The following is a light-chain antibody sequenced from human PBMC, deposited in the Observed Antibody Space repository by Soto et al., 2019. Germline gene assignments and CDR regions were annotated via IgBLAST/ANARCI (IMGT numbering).Light chain of an antibody. CDR1: QSVSSY. CDR2: DAS. V-gene: IGKV3-11*01. CDR3: QRGSNCGLT. Sequence: EIVLTQSPATLSLSPGERATLSCRASQSVSSYLAWYQQKPGQAPRLLIYDASNRATGIPARFSGSGSGTDFTLTISSLAPEDSAVYCCQRGSNCGLTFGGGTKVDIK. J-gene: IGKJ4*01.